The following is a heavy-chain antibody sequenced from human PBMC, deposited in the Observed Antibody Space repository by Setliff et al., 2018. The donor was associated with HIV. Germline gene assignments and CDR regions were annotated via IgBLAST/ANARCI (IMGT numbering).Heavy chain of an antibody. CDR1: GDSISTDY. Sequence: KASETLSLTCTVSGDSISTDYWTWIRQPPGKGLEWIGYIYNSASTSYNPSLKSRVTISVDTSKNQFSLKLSSVTAADTAVYYCARGLSFYDPGGFDYWGQGTLVTVSS. V-gene: IGHV4-4*09. CDR3: ARGLSFYDPGGFDY. D-gene: IGHD3-22*01. J-gene: IGHJ4*02. CDR2: IYNSAST.